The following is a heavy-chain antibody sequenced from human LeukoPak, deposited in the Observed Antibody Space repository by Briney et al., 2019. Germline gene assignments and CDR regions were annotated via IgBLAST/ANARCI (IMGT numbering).Heavy chain of an antibody. CDR2: INLSGST. CDR1: GGSFSGYY. V-gene: IGHV4-34*01. D-gene: IGHD3-22*01. CDR3: ARVDSSGRDFDY. Sequence: SETLSLTCAVYGGSFSGYYWSWIRQPPGKGLEWIGGINLSGSTNYNPSLKSRVTISVDTSKNQFSLKLSSVTAADTAVYYCARVDSSGRDFDYWGQGTLVTVSS. J-gene: IGHJ4*02.